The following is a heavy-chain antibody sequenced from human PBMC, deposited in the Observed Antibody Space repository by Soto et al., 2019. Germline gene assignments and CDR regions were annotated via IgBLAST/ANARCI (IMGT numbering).Heavy chain of an antibody. CDR2: IYAAHGNT. D-gene: IGHD3-3*01. V-gene: IGHV1-3*01. J-gene: IGHJ4*02. CDR3: VGDPRRDYDFWSGYSKGFLY. Sequence: AAVKVSCKASGYTFTLYAMHWGRQAPGQRLEWMGWIYAAHGNTKSSQKFQGRITFTRVTSASTGYMELSTLNSADTAVYYCVGDPRRDYDFWSGYSKGFLYCGQGTPVTVSS. CDR1: GYTFTLYA.